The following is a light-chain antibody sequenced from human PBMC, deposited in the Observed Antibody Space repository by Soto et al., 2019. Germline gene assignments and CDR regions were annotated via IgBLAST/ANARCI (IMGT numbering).Light chain of an antibody. J-gene: IGLJ2*01. CDR3: SLYAGTNSVV. CDR2: EVS. CDR1: SSDIGAYKF. Sequence: QPVLTQPPSASGSPGQSVAISCTGTSSDIGAYKFVSWYQQHPGKAPKLIIYEVSIRPSGVPDRFSGSKSGNTASLTVSGLLAEDEADYYCSLYAGTNSVVFGGGTQLTVL. V-gene: IGLV2-8*01.